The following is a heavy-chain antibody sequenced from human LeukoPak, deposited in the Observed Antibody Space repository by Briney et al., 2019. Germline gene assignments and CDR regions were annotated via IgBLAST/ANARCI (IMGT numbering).Heavy chain of an antibody. V-gene: IGHV3-43*02. CDR1: GFTFDDYA. CDR3: AKSISDAFDI. D-gene: IGHD6-6*01. Sequence: PGGSLRLSCAASGFTFDDYAVHWVRHAPGKGLEWVSLISGDGGSTYYADSVKRRFTISRDNSKNSLYLQMNSLRTEDIALYYCAKSISDAFDIWGQGTMVTVSS. J-gene: IGHJ3*02. CDR2: ISGDGGST.